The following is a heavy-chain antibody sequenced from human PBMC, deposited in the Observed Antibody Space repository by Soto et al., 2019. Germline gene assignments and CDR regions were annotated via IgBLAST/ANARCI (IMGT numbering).Heavy chain of an antibody. J-gene: IGHJ3*02. CDR2: INPNSGGT. V-gene: IGHV1-2*04. Sequence: ASVKVSCKASGYTFTGYYMHWVRQAPGQGLEWMGWINPNSGGTNYAQKFQGWVTMTRDTSINTAYMELSRLRSDDTAVYYCARSLGYCNGGSCYSRTSNAFDIWGQGTMVTVSS. D-gene: IGHD2-15*01. CDR1: GYTFTGYY. CDR3: ARSLGYCNGGSCYSRTSNAFDI.